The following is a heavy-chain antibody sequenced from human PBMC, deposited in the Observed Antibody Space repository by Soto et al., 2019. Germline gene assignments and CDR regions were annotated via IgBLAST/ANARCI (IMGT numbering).Heavy chain of an antibody. CDR1: GGSISSGGYS. D-gene: IGHD4-17*01. J-gene: IGHJ4*02. CDR3: ARGMTTVTTLDY. V-gene: IGHV4-30-2*01. Sequence: SETLSLTCAVSGGSISSGGYSWSWIRHPPGKGLEWIGYIYYSGSTYYNPSLKSRVTISVDRSKNQFSLKLSSVTAADTAVYYCARGMTTVTTLDYWGQGTLVTVSS. CDR2: IYYSGST.